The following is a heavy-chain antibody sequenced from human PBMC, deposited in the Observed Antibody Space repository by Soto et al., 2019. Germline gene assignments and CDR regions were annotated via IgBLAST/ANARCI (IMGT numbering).Heavy chain of an antibody. CDR2: IYPGDSDT. CDR3: ARRGTYYYDSSGYEQDAFDI. D-gene: IGHD3-22*01. Sequence: PGESLKISCKGSGYSFTSYWIGWVRQMPGKGLEWMGIIYPGDSDTRYSPSSQGQVTISADKSISTAYLQWSSLKASDTAMYYCARRGTYYYDSSGYEQDAFDIWGQGTMVTVSS. J-gene: IGHJ3*02. V-gene: IGHV5-51*01. CDR1: GYSFTSYW.